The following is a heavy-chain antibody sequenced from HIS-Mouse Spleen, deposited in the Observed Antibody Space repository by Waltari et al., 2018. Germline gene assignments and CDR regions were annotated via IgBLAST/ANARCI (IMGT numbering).Heavy chain of an antibody. CDR1: GGSISSYY. J-gene: IGHJ1*01. D-gene: IGHD3-22*01. CDR2: IYYSGST. CDR3: ASYYYDSSGYYYRYFQH. Sequence: QVQLQASGPGLVKPSETLSLTCTVSGGSISSYYWSWIRQPPGKGLEWIGYIYYSGSTNYNPSLKSRVTISVDTSKNQFSLKLSSVTAADTAVYYCASYYYDSSGYYYRYFQHWGQGTLVTVSS. V-gene: IGHV4-59*08.